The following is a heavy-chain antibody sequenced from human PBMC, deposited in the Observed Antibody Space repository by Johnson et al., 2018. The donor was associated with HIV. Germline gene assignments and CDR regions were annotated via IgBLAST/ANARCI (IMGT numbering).Heavy chain of an antibody. D-gene: IGHD4-17*01. J-gene: IGHJ3*02. V-gene: IGHV3-23*04. Sequence: VQLVESGGGLVQPGGSLRLSCAASGFTFSSYAMSWVRQAPGKGLEWVSAISGSGGSTYYADSVKRRFTIARDNSKNTLYLQMHSLRAEDTAVYYCATQEDYGDYDGAFDIWGQGTMVTVSA. CDR2: ISGSGGST. CDR1: GFTFSSYA. CDR3: ATQEDYGDYDGAFDI.